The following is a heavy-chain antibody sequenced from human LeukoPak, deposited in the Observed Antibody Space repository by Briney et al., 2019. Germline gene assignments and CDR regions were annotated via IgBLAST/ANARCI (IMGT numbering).Heavy chain of an antibody. CDR2: IMYDGSEK. CDR1: GFTFSSYE. Sequence: PGGSLRLSCAASGFTFSSYEMNWVRQAPGKGLEWVANIMYDGSEKYYVDSVKGRFTISRDNAKNSVYLEMNSLRAEDTALYYCAREGNGDYYYYMDVWGKGTTVTISS. J-gene: IGHJ6*03. D-gene: IGHD4-17*01. V-gene: IGHV3-7*01. CDR3: AREGNGDYYYYMDV.